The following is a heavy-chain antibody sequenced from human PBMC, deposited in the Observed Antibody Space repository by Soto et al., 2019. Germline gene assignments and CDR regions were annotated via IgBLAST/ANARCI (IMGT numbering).Heavy chain of an antibody. J-gene: IGHJ4*02. CDR2: VNHGGST. V-gene: IGHV4-34*01. Sequence: WTWIRQPPGKGLEWIGEVNHGGSTHYNPSLKSRVSISVDTSKKQVSLNLTFVTAADTAVYYCARELWSGSFIGGSLWGEGTLVTVSS. CDR3: ARELWSGSFIGGSL. D-gene: IGHD3-3*01.